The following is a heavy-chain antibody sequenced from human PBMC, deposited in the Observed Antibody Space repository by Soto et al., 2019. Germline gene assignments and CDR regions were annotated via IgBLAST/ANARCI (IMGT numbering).Heavy chain of an antibody. CDR3: AKRPTYYYDSSGYYFDY. Sequence: GGSLRLSCAASGFTFSSYAMKWVRQAPGKGLEWVSLIGESGTPTYYADSVKGRFTISRDNSKNTLFLQMNSLRAEDTAVYYCAKRPTYYYDSSGYYFDYWGQGTLVTVSS. J-gene: IGHJ4*02. CDR1: GFTFSSYA. D-gene: IGHD3-22*01. V-gene: IGHV3-23*01. CDR2: IGESGTPT.